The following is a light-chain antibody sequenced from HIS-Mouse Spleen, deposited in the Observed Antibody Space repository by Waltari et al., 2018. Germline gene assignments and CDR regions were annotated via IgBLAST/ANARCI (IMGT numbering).Light chain of an antibody. CDR1: ALTKKS. CDR2: EDS. CDR3: YSTDSSGNHRV. V-gene: IGLV3-10*01. Sequence: SYELTQPPSVSVSPGQTARITCSGDALTKKSAYLYQQKSGQAPVLVIYEDSKRPSGIPERFSGSSSGTMATLTISGAQVEDEADYYCYSTDSSGNHRVFGGGTKLTVL. J-gene: IGLJ2*01.